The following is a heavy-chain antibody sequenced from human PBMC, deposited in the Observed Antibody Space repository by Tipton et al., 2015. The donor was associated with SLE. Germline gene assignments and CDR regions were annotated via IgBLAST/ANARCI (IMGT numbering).Heavy chain of an antibody. D-gene: IGHD3-3*01. Sequence: TLSLTCTVSGGSISNFYWSWIRQPPGKGLEWIGSIYYSGSTYYNPSLKSRVTISVDTSSNHFSLNMRSVTAADTAVYYCGRVVPTIFGVGRFDYWGQGTLVTVSS. CDR1: GGSISNFY. CDR2: IYYSGST. J-gene: IGHJ4*02. V-gene: IGHV4-39*02. CDR3: GRVVPTIFGVGRFDY.